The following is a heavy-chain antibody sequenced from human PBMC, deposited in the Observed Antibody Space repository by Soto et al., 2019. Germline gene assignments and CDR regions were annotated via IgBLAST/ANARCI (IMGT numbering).Heavy chain of an antibody. V-gene: IGHV1-18*04. CDR1: GYTFTSYG. Sequence: ASVKVSFKASGYTFTSYGISWVRQAPGQGLEWMGWISAYNGNTNYAQKLQGGVTMTTDTSTSTAYMELRSLRSDDTAVYYCARDPGCSSTSCYYWFDPWGQGTLVTVSS. CDR2: ISAYNGNT. CDR3: ARDPGCSSTSCYYWFDP. J-gene: IGHJ5*02. D-gene: IGHD2-2*01.